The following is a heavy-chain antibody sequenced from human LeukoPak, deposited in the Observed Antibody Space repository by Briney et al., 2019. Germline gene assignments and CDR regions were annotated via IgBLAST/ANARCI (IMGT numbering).Heavy chain of an antibody. V-gene: IGHV1-46*01. CDR2: INPSGGST. D-gene: IGHD5-12*01. Sequence: ASVKVSCKASGYTFTSYYMHWVRQAPAQGLEWMGIINPSGGSTSYAQKFQGRVTMTRDTSTSTVYMELSSLRSEDTAVYYCARDAIRGYYYMDVWGKGTTVTDS. CDR1: GYTFTSYY. J-gene: IGHJ6*03. CDR3: ARDAIRGYYYMDV.